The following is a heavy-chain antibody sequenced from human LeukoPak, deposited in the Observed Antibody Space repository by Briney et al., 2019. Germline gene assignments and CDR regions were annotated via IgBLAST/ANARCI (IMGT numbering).Heavy chain of an antibody. CDR3: ARARPTSLRFLDRGAYMDV. Sequence: QPGGSLRLSCAASGFTFSSYWMSWVRQAPGKGLEWVANIKQGGSEKYYVDSVKGRFTISRDNAKNSLYLQMNSLRAEDTAVYYCARARPTSLRFLDRGAYMDVWGKGTTVTVSS. CDR1: GFTFSSYW. J-gene: IGHJ6*03. D-gene: IGHD3-3*01. CDR2: IKQGGSEK. V-gene: IGHV3-7*01.